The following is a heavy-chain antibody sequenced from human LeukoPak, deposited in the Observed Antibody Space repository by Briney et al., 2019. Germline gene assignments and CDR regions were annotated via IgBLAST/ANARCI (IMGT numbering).Heavy chain of an antibody. CDR3: ARRSITMIDGMDV. J-gene: IGHJ6*02. CDR1: GYSFTSYW. Sequence: GESLKISCKGSGYSFTSYWIGWVRQMPGKGLEWMGIIYPGDPDTRYSPSFQGQVTISADKSVSTAYLQWSSLKASDTAMYYCARRSITMIDGMDVWGQGTTVTVSS. V-gene: IGHV5-51*01. CDR2: IYPGDPDT. D-gene: IGHD3-22*01.